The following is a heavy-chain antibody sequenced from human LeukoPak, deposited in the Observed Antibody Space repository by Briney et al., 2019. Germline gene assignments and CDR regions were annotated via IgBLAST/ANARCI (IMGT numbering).Heavy chain of an antibody. Sequence: PSETLSLTCAVYGGSFSGYYWSWIRQPPGKGLEWIGEINHSGSTNYNPSLKRRVTISVDTSKNQFSLKLSSVTAADTAVYYCATTPPRIAAAGRFYYYYYMDVWGKGTTVTISS. CDR3: ATTPPRIAAAGRFYYYYYMDV. V-gene: IGHV4-34*01. CDR2: INHSGST. D-gene: IGHD6-13*01. CDR1: GGSFSGYY. J-gene: IGHJ6*03.